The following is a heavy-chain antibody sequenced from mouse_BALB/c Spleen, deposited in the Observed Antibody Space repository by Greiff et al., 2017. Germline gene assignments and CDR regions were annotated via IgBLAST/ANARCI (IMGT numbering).Heavy chain of an antibody. V-gene: IGHV5-9-3*01. CDR2: ISSGGSYT. Sequence: EVQGVESGGGLVKPGGSLKLSCAASGFTFSSYAMSWVRQTPEKRLEWVATISSGGSYTYYPDSVKGRFTISRDNAKNTLYLQMSSLRSEDTAMYYCARHRGSSGYLYAMDYWGQGTSVTVSS. J-gene: IGHJ4*01. D-gene: IGHD3-1*01. CDR3: ARHRGSSGYLYAMDY. CDR1: GFTFSSYA.